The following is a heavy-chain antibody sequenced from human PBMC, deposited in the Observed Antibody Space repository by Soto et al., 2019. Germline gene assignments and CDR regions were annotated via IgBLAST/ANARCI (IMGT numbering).Heavy chain of an antibody. CDR2: ISAYNGDT. Sequence: VQLVQSGGEVKKPGASVKVSCKASGYTFRNHAINWVRQAPGQGLEWMGWISAYNGDTKYAQKFQDRLTVTTDSSTTTAYMELRSLTSDDTAVYFWARDGRAFSIFGETMDVWGQGTTVTVSS. CDR3: ARDGRAFSIFGETMDV. CDR1: GYTFRNHA. D-gene: IGHD3-3*01. J-gene: IGHJ6*02. V-gene: IGHV1-18*01.